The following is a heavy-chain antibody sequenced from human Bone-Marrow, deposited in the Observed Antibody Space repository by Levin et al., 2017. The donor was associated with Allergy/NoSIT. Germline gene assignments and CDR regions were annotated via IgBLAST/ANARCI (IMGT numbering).Heavy chain of an antibody. D-gene: IGHD3-16*02. CDR3: ARAAYYEFVWGSFRCCDH. V-gene: IGHV4-30-4*01. CDR2: IYYSGST. Sequence: SETLSLTCAVSGGSLTNGDYYWSWIRQSPGKGLEWIGYIYYSGSTYYNPSLKSRVLISIDTSENQFSLKLKSVTAADTAVYFCARAAYYEFVWGSFRCCDHWGQGSLVTVSS. CDR1: GGSLTNGDYY. J-gene: IGHJ4*02.